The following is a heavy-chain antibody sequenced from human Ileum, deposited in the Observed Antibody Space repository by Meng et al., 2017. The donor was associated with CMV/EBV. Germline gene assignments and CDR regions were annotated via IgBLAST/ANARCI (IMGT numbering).Heavy chain of an antibody. V-gene: IGHV4-39*07. J-gene: IGHJ4*02. CDR1: GGSISIGRHY. CDR3: ARWSPESSSWSGFDF. CDR2: LYYSGTT. D-gene: IGHD6-13*01. Sequence: HLQLQESGPGLGTPSQTLSLICTVSGGSISIGRHYWGWIRQPPGKGLEWIGILYYSGTTYYNPSLKSRVTMSVGTSENQFSLKMNSVTAADTAVYYCARWSPESSSWSGFDFWGQGTLVTVSS.